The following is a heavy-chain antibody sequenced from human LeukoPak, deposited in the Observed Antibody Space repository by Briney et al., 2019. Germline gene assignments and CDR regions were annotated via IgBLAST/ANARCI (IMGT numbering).Heavy chain of an antibody. CDR3: ARRGSGYSQPDY. V-gene: IGHV5-51*01. CDR2: IYPGDSDT. Sequence: GSLKISCKDSGYSFTRYWIGWVRQMPGKGLEWMGMIYPGDSDTRYSPSFKGQVTISADKSISTAYLQWSSLKASDTAMYYCARRGSGYSQPDYWGQGTLVTVSS. J-gene: IGHJ4*02. D-gene: IGHD3-9*01. CDR1: GYSFTRYW.